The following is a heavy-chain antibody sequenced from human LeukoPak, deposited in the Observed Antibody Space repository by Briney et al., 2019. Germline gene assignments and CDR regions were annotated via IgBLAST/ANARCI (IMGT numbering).Heavy chain of an antibody. CDR2: INPNGGST. V-gene: IGHV1-46*01. CDR3: TRDKGGSYSDY. D-gene: IGHD2-15*01. Sequence: GASVKVSCKASGYTFTTYYIHWVRQAPGQGLEWVGIINPNGGSTNYVQKLQGRVTMTRDTSTSTVYMELSSLGSEDTAVYYCTRDKGGSYSDYWGQGTLVTVSS. J-gene: IGHJ4*02. CDR1: GYTFTTYY.